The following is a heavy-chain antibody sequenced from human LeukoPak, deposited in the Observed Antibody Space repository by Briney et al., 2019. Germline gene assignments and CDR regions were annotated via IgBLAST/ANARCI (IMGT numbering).Heavy chain of an antibody. Sequence: PGGSLRLSCAASGFTFTNAWMTWVRQAPGKGLEWVSRIKSKGDGETTDYAAPVKGRFFMSRDDAEATLYLQMNSPQADDTAVYYCATDLGLTMIRGVIVHWGQGALVTVSS. CDR1: GFTFTNAW. J-gene: IGHJ1*01. CDR3: ATDLGLTMIRGVIVH. CDR2: IKSKGDGETT. D-gene: IGHD3-10*01. V-gene: IGHV3-15*01.